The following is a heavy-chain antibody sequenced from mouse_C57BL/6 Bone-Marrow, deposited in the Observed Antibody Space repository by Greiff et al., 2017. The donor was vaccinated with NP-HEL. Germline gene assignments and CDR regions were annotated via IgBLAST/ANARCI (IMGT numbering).Heavy chain of an antibody. CDR3: ARRGYGSSYDAMDY. J-gene: IGHJ4*01. CDR2: IYPGGGYT. CDR1: GYTFTNYW. D-gene: IGHD1-1*01. Sequence: LQESGAELVRPGTSVKMSCKASGYTFTNYWIGWAKQRPGHGLEWIGDIYPGGGYTNYNEKFKGKATLTADKSSSTAYMQFSSLTSEDSAIYYCARRGYGSSYDAMDYWGQGTSVTVSS. V-gene: IGHV1-63*01.